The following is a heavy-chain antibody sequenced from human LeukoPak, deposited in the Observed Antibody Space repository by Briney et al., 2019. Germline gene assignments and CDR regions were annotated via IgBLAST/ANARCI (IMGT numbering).Heavy chain of an antibody. CDR3: ARDGAAPGSHNWFDH. V-gene: IGHV1-2*02. CDR1: RYTFTDYY. J-gene: IGHJ5*02. CDR2: IMPDSGAT. Sequence: ASVKVSCKSSRYTFTDYYMHWVRQAPGQGLEWMGWIMPDSGATNYAQKFQGRVTMTRDTSISTAYLELSSLTSDDTAVYFCARDGAAPGSHNWFDHWGQGTLVTVSS. D-gene: IGHD6-13*01.